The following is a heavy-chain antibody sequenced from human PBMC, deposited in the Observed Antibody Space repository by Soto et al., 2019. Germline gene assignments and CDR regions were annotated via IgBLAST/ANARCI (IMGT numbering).Heavy chain of an antibody. D-gene: IGHD3-10*01. J-gene: IGHJ6*03. Sequence: SETLSLTCAVYGGSFSGYYWSWIRQPPGKGLEWIGEINHSGSTNYNPSLKSRVTISVDTSKNQFSLKLGSVTAADTAVYYCARTGPKYYYGSGSYYPNYYYYYYMDVWGKGTTVTVSS. CDR3: ARTGPKYYYGSGSYYPNYYYYYYMDV. CDR1: GGSFSGYY. CDR2: INHSGST. V-gene: IGHV4-34*01.